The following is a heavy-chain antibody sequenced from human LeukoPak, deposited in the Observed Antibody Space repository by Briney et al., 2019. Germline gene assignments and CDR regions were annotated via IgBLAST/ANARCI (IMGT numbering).Heavy chain of an antibody. Sequence: GGSLRLSCAASGFSFSDACMSWVRQAPGKGLEWVGRIKSKTEGETTDYATPVKGRFTISRDDSKDTLYLQMDSLKTEDTAVYYCTTYSSGPWHWGQGTLVTVSS. D-gene: IGHD6-19*01. CDR2: IKSKTEGETT. J-gene: IGHJ4*02. V-gene: IGHV3-15*01. CDR3: TTYSSGPWH. CDR1: GFSFSDAC.